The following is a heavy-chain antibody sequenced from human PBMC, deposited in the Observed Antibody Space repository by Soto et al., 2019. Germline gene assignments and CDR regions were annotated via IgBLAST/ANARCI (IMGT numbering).Heavy chain of an antibody. CDR2: ISSSGSPI. D-gene: IGHD2-2*02. CDR3: VRSWGVYCSSTRCYSPWLDP. J-gene: IGHJ5*02. CDR1: GFTFSSHE. V-gene: IGHV3-48*03. Sequence: EVQLVESGGGLVQPGGSLRLSCVASGFTFSSHEMNWVRQAPGEGLEWVSYISSSGSPIDYADSVRGRFTISRDNAKNSVILQMNSLRVEDTAVYYCVRSWGVYCSSTRCYSPWLDPWGQGTLVTVSS.